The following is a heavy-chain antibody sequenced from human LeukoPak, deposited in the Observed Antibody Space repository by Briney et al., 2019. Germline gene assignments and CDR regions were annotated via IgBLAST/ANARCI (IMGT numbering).Heavy chain of an antibody. J-gene: IGHJ4*02. CDR3: AGSTRFLEHWDY. D-gene: IGHD3-3*01. V-gene: IGHV4-39*07. Sequence: SETLSLTCTVSGGSISSSNYFWGWIRQPPGKGLEWIGSVDYSGTTHYNPSLKSRVTISVDTSKKQFSLKLTSATAADTAVYYCAGSTRFLEHWDYWGQGTLVTVSS. CDR2: VDYSGTT. CDR1: GGSISSSNYF.